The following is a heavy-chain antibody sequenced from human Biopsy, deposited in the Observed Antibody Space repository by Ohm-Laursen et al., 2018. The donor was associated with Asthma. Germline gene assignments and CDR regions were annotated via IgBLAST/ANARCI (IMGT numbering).Heavy chain of an antibody. V-gene: IGHV3-53*01. D-gene: IGHD3-22*01. J-gene: IGHJ4*02. Sequence: GSLRLSYAASGFAVSRDHMFWVRQAPGKGLEWVSVIYSGGTSHTADSMRGRFTISRDYSKNTLYLQMHSLRAEDTAVYYCARGDSSNWSHYYFDYWGQGTLVTVSS. CDR1: GFAVSRDH. CDR2: IYSGGTS. CDR3: ARGDSSNWSHYYFDY.